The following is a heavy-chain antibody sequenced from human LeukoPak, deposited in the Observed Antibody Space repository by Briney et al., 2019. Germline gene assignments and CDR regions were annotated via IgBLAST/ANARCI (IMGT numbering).Heavy chain of an antibody. Sequence: GGSLRLSCAASGFTFSDYYMSWIRQAPGKGLEWVSYITSTGSTIFYTDSVKGRFTISRDNAKNSLYLQMNSLGAEDTAVYYCARGGSMATVTFDYWGQGTLVTVSS. V-gene: IGHV3-11*01. J-gene: IGHJ4*02. CDR3: ARGGSMATVTFDY. CDR2: ITSTGSTI. CDR1: GFTFSDYY. D-gene: IGHD4-11*01.